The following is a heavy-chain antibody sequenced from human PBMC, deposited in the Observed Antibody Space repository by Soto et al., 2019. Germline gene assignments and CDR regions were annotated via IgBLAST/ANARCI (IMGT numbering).Heavy chain of an antibody. CDR2: IIPIFGTA. D-gene: IGHD2-8*01. Sequence: GASVKVSCKTSGGTFSSYAISWVRRAPGQGLERMGGIIPIFGTANYAQKFQGRVTITADESTSTAYMELSSLRSEDTAVYYCARGDIVLMVYAIGDYYYYGMDVWGQRTTVTVSS. CDR1: GGTFSSYA. J-gene: IGHJ6*02. V-gene: IGHV1-69*13. CDR3: ARGDIVLMVYAIGDYYYYGMDV.